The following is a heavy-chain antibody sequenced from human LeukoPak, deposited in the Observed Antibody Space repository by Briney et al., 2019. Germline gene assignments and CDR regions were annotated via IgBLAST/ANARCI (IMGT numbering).Heavy chain of an antibody. V-gene: IGHV3-30-3*01. CDR3: ARVSPRYCSSTSCYDY. CDR1: GFTFSSYA. CDR2: ISYDGSNK. Sequence: GGSLRLSCAASGFTFSSYAMHWVRQAPGKGLEWVAVISYDGSNKYYADSVKGRFTISRDNSKNTLYLQMNSLRAEDTAVYYCARVSPRYCSSTSCYDYWGQGTLVTVSS. D-gene: IGHD2-2*01. J-gene: IGHJ4*02.